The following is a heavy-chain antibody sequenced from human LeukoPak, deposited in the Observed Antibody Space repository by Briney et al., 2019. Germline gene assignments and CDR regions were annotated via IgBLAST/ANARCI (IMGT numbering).Heavy chain of an antibody. J-gene: IGHJ5*02. V-gene: IGHV3-30*04. Sequence: GGSLRLSCAASGFTFSSYAMHWVRQAPGKGLEWVAVISYDGSNKYYADSVKGRFTISRDNSKNTLYLQMNSLRAEDTAVYYCARKRIAATGTNWFDPWGQGTLVTVSS. CDR2: ISYDGSNK. D-gene: IGHD6-13*01. CDR1: GFTFSSYA. CDR3: ARKRIAATGTNWFDP.